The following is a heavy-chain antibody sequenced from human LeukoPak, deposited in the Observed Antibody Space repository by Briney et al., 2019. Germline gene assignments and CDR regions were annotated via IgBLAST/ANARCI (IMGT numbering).Heavy chain of an antibody. CDR1: GGALRNYY. J-gene: IGHJ4*02. V-gene: IGHV4-34*01. D-gene: IGHD6-19*01. CDR3: VRHGDSGIDS. CDR2: INHSGST. Sequence: PSETLSLTCAVYGGALRNYYWSWIRQPPGKGLEWIGEINHSGSTNYNPSLKSRVTISVDTSKNQFSLKLTSVTAADMAVYYCVRHGDSGIDSWGQGTLVTVSS.